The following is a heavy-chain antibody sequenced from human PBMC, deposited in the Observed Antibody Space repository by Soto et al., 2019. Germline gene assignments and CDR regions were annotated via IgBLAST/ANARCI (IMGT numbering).Heavy chain of an antibody. CDR1: GYTFTSTW. V-gene: IGHV1-46*01. CDR3: ARARPGRDTAMVFHVDPTATYGMDV. CDR2: INPSGGST. J-gene: IGHJ6*02. Sequence: ASVKVSCKASGYTFTSTWMHWVRQAPGQGLEWMGIINPSGGSTSYAQKFQGRVTMTRDTSTSTVYMELSSLRSEDTAVYYCARARPGRDTAMVFHVDPTATYGMDVWGQGTTVTVSS. D-gene: IGHD5-18*01.